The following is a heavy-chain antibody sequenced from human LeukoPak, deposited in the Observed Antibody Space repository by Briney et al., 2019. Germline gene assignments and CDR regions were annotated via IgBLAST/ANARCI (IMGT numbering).Heavy chain of an antibody. D-gene: IGHD1-7*01. CDR1: GGSISSYY. J-gene: IGHJ4*02. V-gene: IGHV4-59*08. Sequence: SETLSLTCTVSGGSISSYYWSWIRQPPGKGLEWIGYIYYSGSTNYNPSLKSRVTISVDTSKNQFSLKLSSVTAADTAVYYCARVGNWNYNYFDYWGQGTLVTVSS. CDR3: ARVGNWNYNYFDY. CDR2: IYYSGST.